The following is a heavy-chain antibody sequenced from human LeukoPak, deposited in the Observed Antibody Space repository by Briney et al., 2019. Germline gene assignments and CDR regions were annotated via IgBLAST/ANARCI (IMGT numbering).Heavy chain of an antibody. J-gene: IGHJ3*02. CDR2: IYSGGST. D-gene: IGHD4-17*01. V-gene: IGHV3-53*01. CDR3: AKDLYGDYGDAFDI. Sequence: GGSLRLSCAASGFTVSSNYMSWVRQAPGKGLEWVSVIYSGGSTYYADSVKGRFTISRDNSKNTLYLQMNSLRAEDTAVYYCAKDLYGDYGDAFDIWGQGTMVTVSS. CDR1: GFTVSSNY.